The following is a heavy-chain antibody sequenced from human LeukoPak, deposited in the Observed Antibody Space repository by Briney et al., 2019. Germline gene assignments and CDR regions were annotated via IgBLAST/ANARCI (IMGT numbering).Heavy chain of an antibody. D-gene: IGHD2-2*01. CDR1: GFTFSSYA. Sequence: GGSLRLSCAASGFTFSSYAMHWVRQAPGKGLEYVSAISSNGGSTYYANSVKGRFTISRDNSKNTLYLQMGSLRAEDMAVYYCARGYQLLRTPIDYWGQGTLVTVSS. CDR2: ISSNGGST. CDR3: ARGYQLLRTPIDY. J-gene: IGHJ4*02. V-gene: IGHV3-64*01.